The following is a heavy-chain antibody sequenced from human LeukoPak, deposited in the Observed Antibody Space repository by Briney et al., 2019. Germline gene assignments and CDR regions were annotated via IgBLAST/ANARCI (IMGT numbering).Heavy chain of an antibody. Sequence: ASVKVSCKASGYTFNGYYMHWVRQAPGQGLEWMGRIIPILGIANYAQKFQGRVTITADKSTSTAYMELSSLRSEDTAVYYCAKDDSSGYYYVGPFDYWGQGTLVTVSS. CDR3: AKDDSSGYYYVGPFDY. J-gene: IGHJ4*02. V-gene: IGHV1-69*04. CDR2: IIPILGIA. CDR1: GYTFNGYY. D-gene: IGHD3-22*01.